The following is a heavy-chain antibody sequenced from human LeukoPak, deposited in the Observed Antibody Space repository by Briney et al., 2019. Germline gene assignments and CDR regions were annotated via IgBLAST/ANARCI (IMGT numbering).Heavy chain of an antibody. CDR2: IKTDGITT. J-gene: IGHJ4*02. V-gene: IGHV3-74*01. CDR3: AKGYCGSTSCYTGFDY. Sequence: PGGSLRLSCAASGFTFRTYSMHWVRQAPGKGLVWVSRIKTDGITTTYADSVKGRFTISRDNSKNTLYLQMNSLRVEDTAVYYCAKGYCGSTSCYTGFDYWGQGTLVTVSS. D-gene: IGHD2-2*02. CDR1: GFTFRTYS.